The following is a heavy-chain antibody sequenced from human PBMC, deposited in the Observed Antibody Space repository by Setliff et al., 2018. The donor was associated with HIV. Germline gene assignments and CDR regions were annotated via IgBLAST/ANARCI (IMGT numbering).Heavy chain of an antibody. CDR1: GFTFGDHA. CDR2: ISWSSEHT. Sequence: PGGSLRLSCAVSGFTFGDHAMHWVRQPPGKGLEWVAGISWSSEHTAYAGSVQGRFTISRDNARNSLYLQINSLRGDDTALYYCARDIRRGPSFGIGEAFDNWGRGTTVTVS. CDR3: ARDIRRGPSFGIGEAFDN. J-gene: IGHJ3*02. V-gene: IGHV3-9*01. D-gene: IGHD1-20*01.